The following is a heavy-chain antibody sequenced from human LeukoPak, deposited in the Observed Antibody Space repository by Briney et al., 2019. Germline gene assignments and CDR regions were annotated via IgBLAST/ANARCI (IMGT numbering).Heavy chain of an antibody. Sequence: GASVKVSCKASGYTFIIYEIQWVRQAPGQGLEWVGWLRPRYGNTAYAQNFQGRVTITRDTSIDTVYMELSRLRSEDTAVYYCARVGAGEGGIDYWAQGTLITVSS. CDR1: GYTFIIYE. CDR3: ARVGAGEGGIDY. V-gene: IGHV1-8*03. CDR2: LRPRYGNT. D-gene: IGHD3-10*01. J-gene: IGHJ4*02.